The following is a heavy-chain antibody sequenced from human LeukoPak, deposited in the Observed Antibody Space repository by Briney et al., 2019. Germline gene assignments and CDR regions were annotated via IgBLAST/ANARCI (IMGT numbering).Heavy chain of an antibody. Sequence: GGSLRLSCAASGFTFTSYGIHWVRQAPGKGLEWVAVIWYDGRNKYYVDSVKGRFTISRDNSKNTVYLQMNSLRAEDTAVYFCARDLSMAVFDYWGQGTLVTVSS. V-gene: IGHV3-33*01. CDR2: IWYDGRNK. J-gene: IGHJ4*02. CDR3: ARDLSMAVFDY. D-gene: IGHD6-19*01. CDR1: GFTFTSYG.